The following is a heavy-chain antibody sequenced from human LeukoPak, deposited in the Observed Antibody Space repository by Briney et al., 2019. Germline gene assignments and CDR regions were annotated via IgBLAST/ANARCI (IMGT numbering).Heavy chain of an antibody. Sequence: PGASVKVSCKASGYTFTGYYMHWVRQAPGQGLEWMGWINPNSGGTNYAQKFQGRVTMTRDMSISTAYMEPSRLRSDDTAVYYCARGDIVVVPAAIDYWGQGTLVTVSS. D-gene: IGHD2-2*01. CDR3: ARGDIVVVPAAIDY. CDR2: INPNSGGT. J-gene: IGHJ4*02. V-gene: IGHV1-2*02. CDR1: GYTFTGYY.